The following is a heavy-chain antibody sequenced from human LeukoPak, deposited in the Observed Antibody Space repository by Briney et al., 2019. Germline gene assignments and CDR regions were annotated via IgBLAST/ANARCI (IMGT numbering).Heavy chain of an antibody. CDR1: GFTFDDYA. CDR2: ISWNSGSI. D-gene: IGHD6-13*01. V-gene: IGHV3-9*01. CDR3: ARGWYGAFDI. J-gene: IGHJ3*02. Sequence: GGSLRLSCAASGFTFDDYAMHWVRQAPGKGLEWVSGISWNSGSIGYADSVKGRFTISRDNAKNSLYLQMNSLRAEDTAVYYCARGWYGAFDIWGQGTMVTVSS.